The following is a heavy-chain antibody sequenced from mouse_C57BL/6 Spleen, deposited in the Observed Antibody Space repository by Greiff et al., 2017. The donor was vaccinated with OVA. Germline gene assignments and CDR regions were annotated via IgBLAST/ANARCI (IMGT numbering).Heavy chain of an antibody. Sequence: QVQLQQSGAELVKPGASVKISCKASGYAFSSYWMNWVKQRPGKGLEWIGQIYPGDGDTNYNGKFKGKATLTADKSSSTAYMQLSSLTSEESAVYFCARRAAQATLGFAYWGQGTLVTVSA. J-gene: IGHJ3*01. CDR2: IYPGDGDT. D-gene: IGHD3-2*02. CDR3: ARRAAQATLGFAY. CDR1: GYAFSSYW. V-gene: IGHV1-80*01.